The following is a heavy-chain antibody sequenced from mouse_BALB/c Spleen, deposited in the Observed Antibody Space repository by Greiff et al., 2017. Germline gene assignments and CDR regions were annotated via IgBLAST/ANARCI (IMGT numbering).Heavy chain of an antibody. CDR1: GYTFTSYV. J-gene: IGHJ3*01. CDR2: INPSSGYT. V-gene: IGHV1-4*02. D-gene: IGHD4-1*01. CDR3: ARSGGTRIFAY. Sequence: QVQLQQSGPELVKPGASVKMSCKASGYTFTSYVMHWVKQKPGQGLEWIGYINPSSGYTEYNQKFKDKTTLTADKSSSTAYMQLSSLTSEDSAVYYCARSGGTRIFAYWGQGTLVTVSA.